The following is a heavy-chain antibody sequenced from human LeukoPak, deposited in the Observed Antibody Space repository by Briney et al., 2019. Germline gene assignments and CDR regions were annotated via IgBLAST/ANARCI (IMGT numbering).Heavy chain of an antibody. V-gene: IGHV3-66*01. D-gene: IGHD3-22*01. Sequence: GGSLGLSCAASGFTVSSNYMSWVRQAPGKGLEWVSVIYSGGYTYYADSVKGRFTISRDNSKNTLYLQMNSLRAEDTAVYYCAKMLVNYYDSSGGAFDIWGQGTMVTVSS. J-gene: IGHJ3*02. CDR2: IYSGGYT. CDR1: GFTVSSNY. CDR3: AKMLVNYYDSSGGAFDI.